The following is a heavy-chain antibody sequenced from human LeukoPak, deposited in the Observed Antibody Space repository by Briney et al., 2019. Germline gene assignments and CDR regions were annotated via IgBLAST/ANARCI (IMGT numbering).Heavy chain of an antibody. V-gene: IGHV4-59*12. D-gene: IGHD4-17*01. CDR1: GGSISSYY. CDR2: ISYSGST. Sequence: SETLSLTCTVSGGSISSYYWSWIRQPPGKELEWIGYISYSGSTNYNPSLKSRVTISLDTSRDQFSLKLSSVTAADTAVYYCARRTNDYGYYGHYFDYWGRGTLVTVSS. CDR3: ARRTNDYGYYGHYFDY. J-gene: IGHJ4*02.